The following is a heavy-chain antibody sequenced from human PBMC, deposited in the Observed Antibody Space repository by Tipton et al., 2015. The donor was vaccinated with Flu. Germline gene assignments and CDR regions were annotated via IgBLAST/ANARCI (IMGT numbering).Heavy chain of an antibody. V-gene: IGHV3-48*03. CDR1: GFTFSTYD. CDR3: ARGLWFGELVPSGMDV. D-gene: IGHD3-10*01. CDR2: IASSVSTT. Sequence: SLRLSCAASGFTFSTYDMNWVRQAPGKGLEWVSYIASSVSTTYYADSVKGRFTISRDNAKNSLSLQMDSLRAEDTAVYYCARGLWFGELVPSGMDVWGQGTTVTVSS. J-gene: IGHJ6*02.